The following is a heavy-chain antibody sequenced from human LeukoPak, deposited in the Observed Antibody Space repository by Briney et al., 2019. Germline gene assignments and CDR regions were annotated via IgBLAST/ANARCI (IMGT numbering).Heavy chain of an antibody. J-gene: IGHJ5*02. CDR1: GYSFTTYW. CDR2: IYPGDSDT. D-gene: IGHD2-21*02. V-gene: IGHV5-51*01. Sequence: GESLKISCKGSGYSFTTYWIGWVRQMPGKGLEWMGIIYPGDSDTRYSPSFQGQVTISADKSISTAYLQWSSLKASDTAMYYCALNCGGDCYFNWFDPWGQGTLVTVSS. CDR3: ALNCGGDCYFNWFDP.